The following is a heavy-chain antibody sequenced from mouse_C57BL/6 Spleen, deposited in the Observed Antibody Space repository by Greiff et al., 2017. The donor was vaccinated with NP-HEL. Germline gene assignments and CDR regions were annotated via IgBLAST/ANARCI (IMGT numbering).Heavy chain of an antibody. CDR2: IYPGSGST. V-gene: IGHV1-55*01. D-gene: IGHD2-1*01. CDR3: ARRNYYRNPYYAMDY. Sequence: QVQLQQPGAELVKPGASVKMSCKASGYTFTSYWITWVKQRPGQGLEWIGDIYPGSGSTNYNEKFKSKATLTVDTSSSTAYMQLSSLTSADSAVYYCARRNYYRNPYYAMDYWGQGTSVTVSS. J-gene: IGHJ4*01. CDR1: GYTFTSYW.